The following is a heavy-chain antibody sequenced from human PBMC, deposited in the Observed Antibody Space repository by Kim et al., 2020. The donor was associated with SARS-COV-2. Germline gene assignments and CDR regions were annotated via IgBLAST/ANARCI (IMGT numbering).Heavy chain of an antibody. J-gene: IGHJ6*02. CDR2: IYYSGST. D-gene: IGHD5-12*01. V-gene: IGHV4-39*01. CDR1: GGSISSSSYY. CDR3: ASRLGMATTPGYYYYGMDV. Sequence: SETLSLTCTVSGGSISSSSYYWGWIRQPPGKGLEWIGSIYYSGSTYYNPSLKSRVTISVDTSKNQFSLKLSSVTAADTAVYYCASRLGMATTPGYYYYGMDVWGQGTTVTVSS.